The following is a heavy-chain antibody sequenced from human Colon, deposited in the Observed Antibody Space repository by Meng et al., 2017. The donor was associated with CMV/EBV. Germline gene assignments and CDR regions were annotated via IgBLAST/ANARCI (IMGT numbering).Heavy chain of an antibody. J-gene: IGHJ4*02. Sequence: SETLSLTCTVSGGSITTHYWNWFRQLPGKRPEWIGYIYYTGKTNSNPSLKSRVTISVDTSKNQLSLRLESVTAADTAIYYCASFDDSSGYDYWGQGTLVTVSS. CDR3: ASFDDSSGYDY. V-gene: IGHV4-59*11. CDR2: IYYTGKT. CDR1: GGSITTHY. D-gene: IGHD3-22*01.